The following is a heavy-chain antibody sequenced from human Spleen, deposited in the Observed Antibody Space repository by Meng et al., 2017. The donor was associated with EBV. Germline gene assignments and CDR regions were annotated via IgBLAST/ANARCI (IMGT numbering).Heavy chain of an antibody. CDR2: IYYIGTT. Sequence: QLPLSELALCLSTPSDTLAITCTVCGGSISDNDYNWGWIRQPPGKGLEWVGSIYYIGTTYYKPSLKSRVTISADTSKNQFSLSLSSVTAADTAVYYCARQDLTAAEYNWFAPWGQGTLVTVSS. D-gene: IGHD2-2*01. J-gene: IGHJ5*02. V-gene: IGHV4-39*01. CDR3: ARQDLTAAEYNWFAP. CDR1: GGSISDNDYN.